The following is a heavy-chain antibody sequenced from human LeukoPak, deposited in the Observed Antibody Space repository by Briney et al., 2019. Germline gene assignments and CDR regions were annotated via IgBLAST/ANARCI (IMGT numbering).Heavy chain of an antibody. J-gene: IGHJ4*02. CDR2: ISYDGSNK. D-gene: IGHD2-8*01. CDR1: GFIFSDYG. CDR3: ARNHKWWLPDY. V-gene: IGHV3-30*19. Sequence: PGGSLRLSCAASGFIFSDYGMHWVRQAPGKGLEWVAVISYDGSNKYYADSVKGRFTISRDNSKNTLYLQMNSLRAEDTAVYYCARNHKWWLPDYWGQGTLVTVSS.